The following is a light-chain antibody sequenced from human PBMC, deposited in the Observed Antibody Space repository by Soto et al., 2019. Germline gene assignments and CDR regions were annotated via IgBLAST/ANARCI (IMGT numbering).Light chain of an antibody. CDR2: GAS. Sequence: EIVMTQSPATLSVSPGERATLSCRASQSVSSNLAWYQQKPGQAPSLLIYGASTRATGTPARFSGSGSGTEFTLTISSLQSEDFAVYYCQQYNNWQWTFGQGTKVDIK. J-gene: IGKJ1*01. CDR3: QQYNNWQWT. V-gene: IGKV3-15*01. CDR1: QSVSSN.